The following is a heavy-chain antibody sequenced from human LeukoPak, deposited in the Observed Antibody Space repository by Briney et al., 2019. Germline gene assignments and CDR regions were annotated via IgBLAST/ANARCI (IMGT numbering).Heavy chain of an antibody. J-gene: IGHJ4*02. CDR2: VSYTGIP. V-gene: IGHV4-61*01. CDR3: AIQKWVGTFNY. CDR1: GVSVTSNTYY. D-gene: IGHD3-10*01. Sequence: PSETLSLTCPVSGVSVTSNTYYWSWIRQPPGEGLEWIGYVSYTGIPNYNPSLKSRVTISLDTSKAQFSLQLTSVTAADTAVYFCAIQKWVGTFNYWVQGALVTVSS.